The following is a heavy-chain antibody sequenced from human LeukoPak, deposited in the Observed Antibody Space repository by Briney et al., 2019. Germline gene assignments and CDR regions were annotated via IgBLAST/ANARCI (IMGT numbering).Heavy chain of an antibody. CDR3: ARDSTYDYVWGSYRYPFDY. J-gene: IGHJ4*02. V-gene: IGHV1-18*01. D-gene: IGHD3-16*02. Sequence: ASVKVSCKASGYTFTSYGISWVRQAPGQGLEWMGWISAYNGNTNYAQKLQGRVTMTTDTSTSTDYMELRSLRSDDTAVYYCARDSTYDYVWGSYRYPFDYWGQGTLVTVSS. CDR1: GYTFTSYG. CDR2: ISAYNGNT.